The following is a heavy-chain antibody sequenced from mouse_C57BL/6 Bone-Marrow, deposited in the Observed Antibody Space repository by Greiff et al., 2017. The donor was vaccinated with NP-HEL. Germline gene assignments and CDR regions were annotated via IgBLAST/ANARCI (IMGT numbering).Heavy chain of an antibody. J-gene: IGHJ3*01. Sequence: VQLQQSGAELARPGASVKLSCKASGYTFTSYGISWVKQRTGQGLEWIGEIYPRSGNTYYNEKFKGKATLTADKSSSTAYMELRSLTSEDSAVYFCARREQSRFAYWGQGTLVTVSA. CDR1: GYTFTSYG. CDR2: IYPRSGNT. V-gene: IGHV1-81*01. CDR3: ARREQSRFAY.